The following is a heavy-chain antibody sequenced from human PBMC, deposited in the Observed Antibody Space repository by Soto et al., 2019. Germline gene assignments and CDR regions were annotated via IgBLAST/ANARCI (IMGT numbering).Heavy chain of an antibody. CDR2: IIPIFGTT. CDR1: GGTFSNYA. V-gene: IGHV1-69*01. Sequence: QVQLVQSGADVKKPGSSVKISCKASGGTFSNYAISWVLQAPGQGLEWMGGIIPIFGTTTYAQKFQGRVTITAADSTTTAYMELSSLTSEDTPLFYCATRSWVSFHCRSASQFNYGTAVWGQGTRVIVSS. D-gene: IGHD2-21*02. CDR3: ATRSWVSFHCRSASQFNYGTAV. J-gene: IGHJ6*02.